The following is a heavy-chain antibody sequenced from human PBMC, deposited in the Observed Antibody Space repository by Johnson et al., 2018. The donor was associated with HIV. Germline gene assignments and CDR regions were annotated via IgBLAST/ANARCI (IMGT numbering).Heavy chain of an antibody. Sequence: VQLVESGGSVVRPGGSLRLSCAASGFTFDDYGMSWVRQAPGKGLEWVSGINWNGGSTGYADSVKGRFSISRDNAKNSLYLQMNSLRAEDTAVYYCAKDREPIVVVVAAIDAFDIWGQGTMVTVSS. J-gene: IGHJ3*02. CDR2: INWNGGST. V-gene: IGHV3-20*04. CDR3: AKDREPIVVVVAAIDAFDI. CDR1: GFTFDDYG. D-gene: IGHD2-15*01.